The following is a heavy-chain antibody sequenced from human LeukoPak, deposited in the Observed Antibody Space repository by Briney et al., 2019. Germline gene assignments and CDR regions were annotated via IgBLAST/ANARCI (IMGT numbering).Heavy chain of an antibody. Sequence: SQTLSLTCTVYGGSISSGDYHWSWIRQPPGKGLEWIGYIYYSGSTYYNPSLKSRVTISVDTSKNQFSLKLSSVTAADTAVYYCASWPPFTWIGIDYWGQGTLVTVSS. J-gene: IGHJ4*02. CDR1: GGSISSGDYH. D-gene: IGHD5-12*01. V-gene: IGHV4-30-4*01. CDR2: IYYSGST. CDR3: ASWPPFTWIGIDY.